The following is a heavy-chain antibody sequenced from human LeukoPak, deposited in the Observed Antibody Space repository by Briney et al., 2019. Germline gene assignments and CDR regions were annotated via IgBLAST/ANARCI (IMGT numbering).Heavy chain of an antibody. CDR3: ARGTRITIFGVVKKPLLDY. Sequence: GGCLRLSCGASGFTFSGYSMNWVRQAPGKGLEWVSSISTSSSYIYYADSVKGRFTISRDNAKKSLYLQMNSLRAEDTAVYYCARGTRITIFGVVKKPLLDYWGQGTLVTVSS. CDR1: GFTFSGYS. D-gene: IGHD3-3*01. CDR2: ISTSSSYI. J-gene: IGHJ4*02. V-gene: IGHV3-21*01.